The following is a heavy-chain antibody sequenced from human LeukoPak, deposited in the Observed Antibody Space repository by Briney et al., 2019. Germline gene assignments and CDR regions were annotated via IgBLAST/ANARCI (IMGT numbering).Heavy chain of an antibody. V-gene: IGHV3-30*18. CDR2: ISYDGSNK. Sequence: PGGSLRLSCAASGFTFSSYGMHWVRQVPGKGLEWVAVISYDGSNKYYADSVKGRFTISRDNSKNTLYLQMNSLRAEDTAVYYCAKGGSGYRSGSYDYWRQGTLVTVSS. CDR3: AKGGSGYRSGSYDY. J-gene: IGHJ4*02. D-gene: IGHD3-10*01. CDR1: GFTFSSYG.